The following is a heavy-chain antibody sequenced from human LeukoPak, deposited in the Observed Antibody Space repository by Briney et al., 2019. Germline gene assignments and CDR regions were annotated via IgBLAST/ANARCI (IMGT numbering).Heavy chain of an antibody. CDR3: ARGLGLRWGNGLWY. CDR2: INHSGST. Sequence: SETLSLTCAVYSGSFSGYYWGWIRQPPGKGLEWIGEINHSGSTNYNPSLKSRVTISVDTSKNQFSLKLSSVTAADTAVYYCARGLGLRWGNGLWYWGQGTLVTVSS. CDR1: SGSFSGYY. J-gene: IGHJ4*02. D-gene: IGHD4-23*01. V-gene: IGHV4-34*01.